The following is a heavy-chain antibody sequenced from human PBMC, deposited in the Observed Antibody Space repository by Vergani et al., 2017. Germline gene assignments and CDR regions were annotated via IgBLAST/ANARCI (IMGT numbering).Heavy chain of an antibody. Sequence: EVQLLESGGGLVQPGGSLRLSCAASGFTFSSYAMSWVRQAPGKGLEWVSAISGSGGSTYYADSVKGRFTISRDNAKNSLYLQMNSLRAEDTALYYCAKGGGMGGMGYFDYWGQGTLVTVSS. V-gene: IGHV3-23*01. CDR3: AKGGGMGGMGYFDY. CDR2: ISGSGGST. CDR1: GFTFSSYA. D-gene: IGHD3-16*01. J-gene: IGHJ4*02.